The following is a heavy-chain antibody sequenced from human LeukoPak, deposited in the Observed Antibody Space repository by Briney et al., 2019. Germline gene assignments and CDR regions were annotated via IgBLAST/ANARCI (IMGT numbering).Heavy chain of an antibody. Sequence: SETLSLTCTVSGGSISSYYWSRIRQPPGKGLEWIGYIYFSGSTNYNPSLKSRVTISVDTSKNQFSLKLSSVTAADTAVYYCARLAPTHTSGYSYGLLFDYWGQGTLVTVSS. CDR3: ARLAPTHTSGYSYGLLFDY. D-gene: IGHD5-18*01. V-gene: IGHV4-59*01. CDR2: IYFSGST. J-gene: IGHJ4*02. CDR1: GGSISSYY.